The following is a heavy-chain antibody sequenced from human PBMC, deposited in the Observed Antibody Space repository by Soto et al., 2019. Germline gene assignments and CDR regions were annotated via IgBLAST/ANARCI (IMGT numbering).Heavy chain of an antibody. Sequence: SETLSLTCAVSHGSISSYYWSWIRQPPCKLLEWIGYIYYSGSTNYNPSLKSRVTISVDTSKNQFSLKLRSVTAADTAVYYCARQKGRDDFWSGYLSFDIWGQGTMVTVSS. V-gene: IGHV4-59*08. CDR1: HGSISSYY. CDR3: ARQKGRDDFWSGYLSFDI. D-gene: IGHD3-3*01. CDR2: IYYSGST. J-gene: IGHJ3*02.